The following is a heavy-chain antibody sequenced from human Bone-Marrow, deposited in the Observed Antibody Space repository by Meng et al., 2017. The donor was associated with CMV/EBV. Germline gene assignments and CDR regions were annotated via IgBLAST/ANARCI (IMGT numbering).Heavy chain of an antibody. CDR3: ARIYCSSTSCYPFTTKNWFDP. D-gene: IGHD2-2*01. Sequence: GESLKISCAASGFTVSSNYMSWVRQAPGKGLEWVSVIYSGGSTYYADSVKGRFTISRDNSKNTLYLQMNSLRAEDTAVYYCARIYCSSTSCYPFTTKNWFDPWGQGTLVTVSS. J-gene: IGHJ5*02. CDR2: IYSGGST. CDR1: GFTVSSNY. V-gene: IGHV3-66*02.